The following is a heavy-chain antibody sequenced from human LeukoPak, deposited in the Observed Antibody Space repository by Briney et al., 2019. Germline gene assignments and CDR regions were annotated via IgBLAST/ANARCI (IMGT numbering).Heavy chain of an antibody. CDR3: ARISSSSDLYYNGMDV. J-gene: IGHJ6*02. V-gene: IGHV3-9*01. D-gene: IGHD6-6*01. CDR2: ISWNSGSI. Sequence: PGRSPRLSCAASGFTFDDYAMHWVRQAPGKGLEWVSGISWNSGSIGYADSVKGRFTISRDNAKNSLYLQMNSLRAEDTALYYCARISSSSDLYYNGMDVWGQGTTVTVSS. CDR1: GFTFDDYA.